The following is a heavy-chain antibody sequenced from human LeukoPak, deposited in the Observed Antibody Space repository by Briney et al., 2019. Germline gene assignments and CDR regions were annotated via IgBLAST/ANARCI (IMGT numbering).Heavy chain of an antibody. Sequence: SETLSLTCAVYGGSFSGYYWSWIRQPPGKGLEWIGEINHSGGTNYNPSLKSRVTISVDTSKNQFSLKLSSETAADTAVYYCASAMIGVPDDAFDIWGQGTMVTVTS. CDR2: INHSGGT. CDR1: GGSFSGYY. CDR3: ASAMIGVPDDAFDI. V-gene: IGHV4-34*01. D-gene: IGHD3-22*01. J-gene: IGHJ3*02.